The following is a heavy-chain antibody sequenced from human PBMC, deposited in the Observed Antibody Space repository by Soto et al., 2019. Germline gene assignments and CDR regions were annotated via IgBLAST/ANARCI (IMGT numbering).Heavy chain of an antibody. CDR1: GGSISSYY. Sequence: QVQLQESGPGLVKPSETLSLTCTVSGGSISSYYWSWIRQPPGKGLEWIGYIYYSGSTNYNPSLKSRVTISVDTSKNQFSLKLSSVTAADTAVYYCARVSRPFHSFDPWGQGTLVTVSS. CDR2: IYYSGST. V-gene: IGHV4-59*01. J-gene: IGHJ5*02. CDR3: ARVSRPFHSFDP.